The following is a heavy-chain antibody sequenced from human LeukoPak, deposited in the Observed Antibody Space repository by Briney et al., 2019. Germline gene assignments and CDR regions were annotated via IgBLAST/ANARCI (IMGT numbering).Heavy chain of an antibody. D-gene: IGHD6-13*01. CDR3: VGSNWAAGAAFDS. CDR2: IKCDSGGT. CDR1: GYTFTAYY. V-gene: IGHV1-2*02. Sequence: GASVKVSCKASGYTFTAYYMHWVRQAPGQGLEWMGWIKCDSGGTEYSRNYRGRVTMTRDTSISTAYMELTRLTSDDTAVYYYVGSNWAAGAAFDSWGQGTQVTVSS. J-gene: IGHJ4*02.